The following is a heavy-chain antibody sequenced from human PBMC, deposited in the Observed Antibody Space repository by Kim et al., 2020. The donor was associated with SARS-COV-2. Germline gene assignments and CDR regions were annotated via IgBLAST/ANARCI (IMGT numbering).Heavy chain of an antibody. D-gene: IGHD3-22*01. CDR1: GFSFDVYS. CDR3: TKIFATDPNSSTWED. J-gene: IGHJ4*02. Sequence: GGSLRLSCAGFGFSFDVYSMSWVRQARGKGLEWIAGARGSGSHTVYIDSVKGRFTISIDNSKSTLHLQMNSLRVEDTAVYYCTKIFATDPNSSTWEDWGQGTLVTVSS. CDR2: ARGSGSHT. V-gene: IGHV3-23*01.